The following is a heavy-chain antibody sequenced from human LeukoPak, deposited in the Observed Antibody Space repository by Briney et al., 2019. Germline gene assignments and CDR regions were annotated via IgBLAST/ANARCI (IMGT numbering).Heavy chain of an antibody. Sequence: PGGVLILCWAASWISTSNYYMRWGRDAPREGLELGSVIYSGGGTYYANTVKGRFTMSRGNSKTTVYLQMNSLRAADKAVYYCARVRGGWYFDYWGQGTLVTVSS. J-gene: IGHJ4*02. D-gene: IGHD6-19*01. CDR3: ARVRGGWYFDY. V-gene: IGHV3-53*01. CDR2: IYSGGGT. CDR1: WISTSNYY.